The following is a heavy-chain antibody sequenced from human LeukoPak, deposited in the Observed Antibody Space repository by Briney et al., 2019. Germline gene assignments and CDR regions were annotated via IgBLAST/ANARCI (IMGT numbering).Heavy chain of an antibody. CDR1: GFSFSNAW. CDR3: TSDYRWSAL. V-gene: IGHV3-15*01. J-gene: IGHJ5*02. D-gene: IGHD3-16*02. Sequence: GGSLRLSCVASGFSFSNAWMSWVRQAPGKGLEWVGRIYSQTEGGTTDYAAPVKGRFTISRDDSKNTLYLQMNSLKTEDTALYYCTSDYRWSALWGQGTLVTVSS. CDR2: IYSQTEGGTT.